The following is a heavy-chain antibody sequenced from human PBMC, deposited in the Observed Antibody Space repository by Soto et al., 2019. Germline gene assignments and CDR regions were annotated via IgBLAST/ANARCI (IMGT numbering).Heavy chain of an antibody. CDR3: TRVPRGER. D-gene: IGHD1-1*01. Sequence: QVQLVQSGAEVKKPGASVKLSCEASGYTFTAFPIHWVRQAPGRSPEWMGWINTANGDTKYSQKFQGRVTITSDTPASTVYIELRSMTSQDTAVYYCTRVPRGERWGQGTLVTVSS. J-gene: IGHJ1*01. CDR2: INTANGDT. CDR1: GYTFTAFP. V-gene: IGHV1-3*04.